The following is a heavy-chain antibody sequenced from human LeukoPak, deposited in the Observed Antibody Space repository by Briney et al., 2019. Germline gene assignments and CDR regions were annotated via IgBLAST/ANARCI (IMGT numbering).Heavy chain of an antibody. CDR3: ARAALSTYDSSGYYGYSAFDI. V-gene: IGHV4-39*07. CDR2: IYYSGST. D-gene: IGHD3-22*01. CDR1: GGSISSSSYY. J-gene: IGHJ3*02. Sequence: SETLSLTCTVSGGSISSSSYYWGWIRQPPGKGLEWIGSIYYSGSTYYNPSLKSRVTISVDTSKNQFSLKLSSVTAADTAVYYCARAALSTYDSSGYYGYSAFDIWGQGTMVTVSS.